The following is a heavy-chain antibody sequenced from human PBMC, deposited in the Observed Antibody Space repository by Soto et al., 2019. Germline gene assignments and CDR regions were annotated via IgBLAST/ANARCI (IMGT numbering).Heavy chain of an antibody. CDR2: ISGSGGST. CDR1: GFTFSSYA. J-gene: IGHJ6*02. V-gene: IGHV3-23*01. Sequence: GGSLRLSCAASGFTFSSYAMSWVRQAPGKGLEWVSAISGSGGSTYYADSVKGRFTISRDNSKNTLYLQMNSLRAEDTAVYYCAKDLHYYGSGSYYFRTDYYYYGMDVWGQGTTVTVSS. D-gene: IGHD3-10*01. CDR3: AKDLHYYGSGSYYFRTDYYYYGMDV.